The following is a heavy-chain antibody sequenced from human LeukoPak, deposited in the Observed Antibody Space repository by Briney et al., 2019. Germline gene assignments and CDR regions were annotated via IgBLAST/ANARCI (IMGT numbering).Heavy chain of an antibody. CDR2: ISAYNGNT. V-gene: IGHV1-18*01. CDR3: ARDRLTYYDILSGYPHDAFDI. Sequence: GASVKVSCKASGYTFTSYGTSWVRQAPGQGLEWMGWISAYNGNTNYAQKLQGRVTMTTDTSTSTAYMELRSLRSDDTAVYYCARDRLTYYDILSGYPHDAFDIWGQGTMVTVSS. CDR1: GYTFTSYG. J-gene: IGHJ3*02. D-gene: IGHD3-9*01.